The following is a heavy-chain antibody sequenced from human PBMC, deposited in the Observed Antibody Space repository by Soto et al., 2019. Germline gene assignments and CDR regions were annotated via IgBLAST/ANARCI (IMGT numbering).Heavy chain of an antibody. CDR1: GGTFSSYA. CDR3: ARDADTVVVQADTPSGMDA. V-gene: IGHV1-69*13. Sequence: GSSVKVSCKASGGTFSSYAISWVRQAPGQGLEWMGGIIPIFGTANYAQKFQGRVTITANESTSTAYMELSSLRSEDTAVYYCARDADTVVVQADTPSGMDAWGQGTTVTVSS. D-gene: IGHD2-2*01. CDR2: IIPIFGTA. J-gene: IGHJ6*02.